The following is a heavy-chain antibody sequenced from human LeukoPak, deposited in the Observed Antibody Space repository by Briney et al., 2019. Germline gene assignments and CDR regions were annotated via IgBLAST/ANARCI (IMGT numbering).Heavy chain of an antibody. D-gene: IGHD3-22*01. J-gene: IGHJ4*02. V-gene: IGHV1-46*01. Sequence: ASVKVSCKASGYTFTSYYMHWVRQTPGQGLEWMGISIPSGGSTTYAQKFQGRVTMTRDTSTSTVYMELMSLRSEDTAVYYCAREGSSGYYYFDYWGQGTLVTVSS. CDR2: SIPSGGST. CDR1: GYTFTSYY. CDR3: AREGSSGYYYFDY.